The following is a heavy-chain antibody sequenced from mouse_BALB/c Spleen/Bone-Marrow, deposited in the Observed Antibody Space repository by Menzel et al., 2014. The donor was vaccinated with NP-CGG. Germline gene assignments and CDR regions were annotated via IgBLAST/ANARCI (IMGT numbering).Heavy chain of an antibody. J-gene: IGHJ4*01. V-gene: IGHV5-9-1*01. CDR3: ARRYGNYGAMDY. D-gene: IGHD2-10*02. CDR2: ISSGGSYI. Sequence: EVKLVESGGGLVKPGGSLKLSCAASGFTFSSYAMSWVCQTPEKRLEWVATISSGGSYIYYPDSVKGRFTISRDNAKNTLYLQMSSLRSEDTAMYYCARRYGNYGAMDYWGQRTSVTVSS. CDR1: GFTFSSYA.